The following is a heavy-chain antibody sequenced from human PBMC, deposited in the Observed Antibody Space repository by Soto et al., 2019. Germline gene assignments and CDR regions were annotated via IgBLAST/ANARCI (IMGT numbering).Heavy chain of an antibody. J-gene: IGHJ6*03. V-gene: IGHV3-21*04. CDR2: ISSSSSYI. D-gene: IGHD2-2*01. CDR1: GFTFSSYS. CDR3: ALRYCSRTSCPPLNKYFYMDV. Sequence: PGGSLRLSCAASGFTFSSYSMNWVRQAPGKGLEWVSSISSSSSYIYYADSVKGRFTISRDNAKNSLYLQMNSLRAEDTAVYYCALRYCSRTSCPPLNKYFYMDVWGKGTTVTVSS.